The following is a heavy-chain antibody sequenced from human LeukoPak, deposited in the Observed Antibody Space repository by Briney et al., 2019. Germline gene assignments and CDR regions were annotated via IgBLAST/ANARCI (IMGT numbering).Heavy chain of an antibody. V-gene: IGHV4-34*01. J-gene: IGHJ4*02. CDR3: AREWRYCGGDCYSNFDY. CDR1: GGSFSGYY. Sequence: KPSETLSLTCAVYGGSFSGYYWSWIRQPPGKGLEWIGEINHSGSTNYNPSLKSRVTISVDTSKNQFSLKLSSVTAADTAVYYCAREWRYCGGDCYSNFDYWGQGTLVTVSS. CDR2: INHSGST. D-gene: IGHD2-21*02.